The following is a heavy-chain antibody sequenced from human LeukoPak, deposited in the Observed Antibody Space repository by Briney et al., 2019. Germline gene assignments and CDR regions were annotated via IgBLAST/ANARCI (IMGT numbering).Heavy chain of an antibody. V-gene: IGHV1-2*02. D-gene: IGHD3-10*01. CDR1: GYTFTGYY. CDR2: INPNSGGT. CDR3: ARSSLYYYGSGTYDKVCLDY. J-gene: IGHJ4*02. Sequence: ASVKVSCKASGYTFTGYYVHWVRQAPGQGLEWMGWINPNSGGTNYAQDFHGRVTMTRDTSISTAYMELSRLRSDDTAVYYCARSSLYYYGSGTYDKVCLDYWGQGTLVAVSS.